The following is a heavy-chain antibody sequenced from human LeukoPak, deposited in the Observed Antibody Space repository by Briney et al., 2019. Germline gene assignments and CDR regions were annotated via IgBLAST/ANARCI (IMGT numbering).Heavy chain of an antibody. CDR2: INPNSGGT. V-gene: IGHV1-2*06. CDR1: GYTFTGYY. CDR3: AREGDYSDLLDY. Sequence: GASVNVSCKASGYTFTGYYMHWVRQAPGQGLEWMGRINPNSGGTNYAQKFQGRVTMTRDTSISTAYMELSRLRSDDTAVYYCAREGDYSDLLDYWGQGTLVTVSS. J-gene: IGHJ4*02. D-gene: IGHD4-11*01.